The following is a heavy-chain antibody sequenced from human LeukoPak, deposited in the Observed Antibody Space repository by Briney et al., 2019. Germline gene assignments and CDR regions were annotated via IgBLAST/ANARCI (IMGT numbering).Heavy chain of an antibody. CDR1: GFTFSSYA. CDR2: ISGSGGST. V-gene: IGHV3-23*01. CDR3: ARDLKRRVYYDSSGSDDAFDI. D-gene: IGHD3-22*01. Sequence: GGSLRLSCAASGFTFSSYAMSWVRQAPGKGLEWVSAISGSGGSTYYADSVKGRFTISRDNAKNSLYLQMNSLRAEDTAVYYCARDLKRRVYYDSSGSDDAFDIWGQGTMVTVSS. J-gene: IGHJ3*02.